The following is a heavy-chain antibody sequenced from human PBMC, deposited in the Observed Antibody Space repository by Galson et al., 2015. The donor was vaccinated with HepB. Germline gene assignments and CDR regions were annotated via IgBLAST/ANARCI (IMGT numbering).Heavy chain of an antibody. CDR1: GYTFINYG. J-gene: IGHJ4*02. CDR2: IPVKNGNR. V-gene: IGHV1-18*04. CDR3: AREIDWKVAY. Sequence: SVKVSCKASGYTFINYGFSWLRQVPGQGLEWMGCIPVKNGNRHFAQRLQGRVTLTIDTSTSTAYMELRSLRSDDTAVYYWAREIDWKVAYWGQGTLVAHSS. D-gene: IGHD3-9*01.